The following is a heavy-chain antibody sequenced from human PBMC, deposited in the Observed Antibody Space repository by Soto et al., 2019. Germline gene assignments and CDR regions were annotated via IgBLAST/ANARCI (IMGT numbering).Heavy chain of an antibody. J-gene: IGHJ3*01. V-gene: IGHV3-23*01. CDR2: ISGGGDGT. D-gene: IGHD2-15*01. CDR3: ATKGLGSLTPYCSGGDCHDAFDL. CDR1: GFTFSSYA. Sequence: EVQLLESGGGLVQPGGSLRLSCAASGFTFSSYAMSWVRQAPGKGLEWVSTISGGGDGTYYADYVKGRFTISRDNSRNTVYLQMNSVRAEETAVSYCATKGLGSLTPYCSGGDCHDAFDLWGPGTMVTVSS.